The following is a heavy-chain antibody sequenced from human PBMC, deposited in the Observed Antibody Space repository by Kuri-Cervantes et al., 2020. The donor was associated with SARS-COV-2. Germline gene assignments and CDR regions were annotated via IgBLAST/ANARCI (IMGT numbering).Heavy chain of an antibody. V-gene: IGHV3-48*02. CDR3: STTWDH. CDR1: GFTFSSYS. J-gene: IGHJ4*02. D-gene: IGHD1-14*01. CDR2: ISSSSSTI. Sequence: GESLKISCAASGFTFSSYSMNWVRQAPGKGLEWVSYISSSSSTIYYADSVKGRFTISRDNARNSLYLQMNSLTEEDTAVYYCSTTWDHWGQGTLVTVSS.